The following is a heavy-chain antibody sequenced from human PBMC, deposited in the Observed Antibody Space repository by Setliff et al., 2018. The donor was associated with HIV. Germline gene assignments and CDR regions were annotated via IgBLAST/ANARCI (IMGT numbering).Heavy chain of an antibody. CDR1: GGSIMTGDW. J-gene: IGHJ6*03. Sequence: SETLSLTCAVSGGSIMTGDWWSWVRQSPGKGLEWIGEISHSGSANYNPSLRSRLIMSVDTSKNQFSLRVRSGSAADTAVYYCASQYSSSAQNYMDVWGKGTTVTVSS. CDR3: ASQYSSSAQNYMDV. D-gene: IGHD6-6*01. CDR2: ISHSGSA. V-gene: IGHV4-4*02.